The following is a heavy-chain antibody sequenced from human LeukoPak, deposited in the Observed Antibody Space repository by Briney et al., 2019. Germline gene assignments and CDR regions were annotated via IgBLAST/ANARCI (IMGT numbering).Heavy chain of an antibody. J-gene: IGHJ4*02. CDR2: IYSGGST. CDR3: ASTFYGDSPHY. V-gene: IGHV3-66*01. Sequence: PGGSLRLSCAASGFTVSSNYMSWVREAPGEGLEWVSVIYSGGSTYNADSVKGRFTTSRDNPKNTLYLQMNSLRAEDTAVYDCASTFYGDSPHYWGQGTLVTVSS. CDR1: GFTVSSNY. D-gene: IGHD4-17*01.